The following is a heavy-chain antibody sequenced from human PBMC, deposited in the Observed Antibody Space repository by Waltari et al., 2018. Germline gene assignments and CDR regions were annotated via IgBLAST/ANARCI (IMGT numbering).Heavy chain of an antibody. Sequence: QVQLQESGPGLVKPSETLSLTCTVSGGSISSHYWSWIRQPPGKGLEWIGYIYYSGGTNYNPALKSRVTISVDTSKNQFSLKLSSVTAADTAVYYCARTRWFWSGYHNWFDPWGQGTLVTVSS. CDR3: ARTRWFWSGYHNWFDP. D-gene: IGHD3-3*01. CDR2: IYYSGGT. CDR1: GGSISSHY. J-gene: IGHJ5*02. V-gene: IGHV4-59*11.